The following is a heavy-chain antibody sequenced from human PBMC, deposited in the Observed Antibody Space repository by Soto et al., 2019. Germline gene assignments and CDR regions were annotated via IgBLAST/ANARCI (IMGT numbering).Heavy chain of an antibody. CDR2: ISTDGSTT. CDR3: ARARPGYYMDV. Sequence: EVQLVESGGGLVQPGGSLRLSCAASGFTFSSYWMHWVRQAPGKGLVWISRISTDGSTTNHADSVRGRFTISRDNAKDTLNLQMNSLRAEDTAVYYCARARPGYYMDVWGKGTTVTVS. CDR1: GFTFSSYW. D-gene: IGHD1-1*01. V-gene: IGHV3-74*01. J-gene: IGHJ6*03.